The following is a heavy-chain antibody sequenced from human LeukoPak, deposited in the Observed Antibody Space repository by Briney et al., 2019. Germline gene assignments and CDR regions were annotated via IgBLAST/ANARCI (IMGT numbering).Heavy chain of an antibody. CDR2: ISYDGSNK. V-gene: IGHV3-30*03. D-gene: IGHD5-18*01. J-gene: IGHJ4*02. CDR1: GFTFSDYY. Sequence: GGSLRLSCAASGFTFSDYYMSWIRQAPGKGLEWVAVISYDGSNKYYADSVKGRFTISRDNSKNTLYLQMNSLRAEDTAVYYCARDPDTASWYFDYWGQGTLVTVSS. CDR3: ARDPDTASWYFDY.